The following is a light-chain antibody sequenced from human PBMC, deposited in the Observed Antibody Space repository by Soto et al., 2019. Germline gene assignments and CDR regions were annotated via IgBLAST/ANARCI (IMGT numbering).Light chain of an antibody. CDR2: EVN. CDR3: SSYADNNNLV. Sequence: QSALTQPPSASGSPGQSVTISCTGTSSDVGFYNYVSWYQQHPGKAPKLIIYEVNKRPSGVPDRFSGSKSGNTASLTVSGLQAEDEAEYYCSSYADNNNLVFGGWTKLTVL. CDR1: SSDVGFYNY. J-gene: IGLJ2*01. V-gene: IGLV2-8*01.